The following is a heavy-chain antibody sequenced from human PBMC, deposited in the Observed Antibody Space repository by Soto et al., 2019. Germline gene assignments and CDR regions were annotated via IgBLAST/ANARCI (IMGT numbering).Heavy chain of an antibody. CDR2: IIPIVGAA. D-gene: IGHD3-10*01. Sequence: QVQLVQSGAEVKRPGSSVKVSCKASGGTFGTYVIAWVRQAPGQGLEWMGGIIPIVGAANSTHKFQGRLTMTADETTSTAQNELSILRSEDTAFYFCPRDPGLLDEQWGGRFASWGQGTLVTVSS. CDR3: PRDPGLLDEQWGGRFAS. J-gene: IGHJ5*01. CDR1: GGTFGTYV. V-gene: IGHV1-69*01.